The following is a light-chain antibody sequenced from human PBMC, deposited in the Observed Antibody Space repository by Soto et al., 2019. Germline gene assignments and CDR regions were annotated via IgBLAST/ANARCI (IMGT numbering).Light chain of an antibody. CDR1: SSVVGGYDY. J-gene: IGLJ1*01. CDR2: EVS. Sequence: ALTQPPSASGSPGQSVTISCTGTSSVVGGYDYVSWYQQHPGKVPKLMIYEVSKRPSGVPDRFSGSKSGNTASLTVSGLQAEDEADYYCSSYAGSNIYVFGTGTKVTVL. V-gene: IGLV2-8*01. CDR3: SSYAGSNIYV.